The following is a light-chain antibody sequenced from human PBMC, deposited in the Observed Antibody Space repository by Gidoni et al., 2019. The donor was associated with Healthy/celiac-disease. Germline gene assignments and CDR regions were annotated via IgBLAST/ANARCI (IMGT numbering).Light chain of an antibody. CDR2: GKN. CDR1: SLRSYY. Sequence: SSELTQDPAVSVALGQTVRITCQGDSLRSYYASWYQQKPGQAPVLVIYGKNNRPSGIPDRFSGSSSGTTASLTITGAQAEDEADYYCNSRDSSGNLVVFGGGTKLTVL. CDR3: NSRDSSGNLVV. V-gene: IGLV3-19*01. J-gene: IGLJ2*01.